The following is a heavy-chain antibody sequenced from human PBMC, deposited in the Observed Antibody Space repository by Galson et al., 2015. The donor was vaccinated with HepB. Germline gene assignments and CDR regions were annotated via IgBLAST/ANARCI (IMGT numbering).Heavy chain of an antibody. CDR1: GGTFSSYA. J-gene: IGHJ4*02. Sequence: SVKVSCKASGGTFSSYAISWVRQAPGQGLEWMGGIIPIFGTANYAQKFQGRVTITADKSTSTAYMELSSLRSEDTAVYYCARELAYCGGDCYPAAFDYWGQGTLVTVSS. D-gene: IGHD2-21*02. CDR3: ARELAYCGGDCYPAAFDY. V-gene: IGHV1-69*06. CDR2: IIPIFGTA.